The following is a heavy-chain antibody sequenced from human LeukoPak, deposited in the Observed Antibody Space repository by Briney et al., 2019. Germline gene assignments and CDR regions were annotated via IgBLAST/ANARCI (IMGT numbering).Heavy chain of an antibody. Sequence: ASVKVSCKASGYTFTGYYMHWVRQAPGQGLEWMGWINPNSGGTNYAQKLQGRVTMTTDTSTSTAYMELRSLRSDDTAVYYCARRTWDDYVWGSYLDYWGQGTLVTVSS. D-gene: IGHD3-16*02. V-gene: IGHV1-2*02. CDR3: ARRTWDDYVWGSYLDY. J-gene: IGHJ4*02. CDR1: GYTFTGYY. CDR2: INPNSGGT.